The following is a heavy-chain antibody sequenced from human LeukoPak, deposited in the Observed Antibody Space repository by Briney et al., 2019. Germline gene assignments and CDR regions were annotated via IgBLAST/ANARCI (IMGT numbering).Heavy chain of an antibody. Sequence: PGGSLRLSCAASGFTFSSYAMSWVRQAPGKGLEWVSAISGSGGSTYNADSVKGRFTISRDNSKNTLYLQMNSLRAEDTAVYYCAKDGSSYYDYVWGSYLDYWGQGTLVTVSS. CDR2: ISGSGGST. J-gene: IGHJ4*02. CDR1: GFTFSSYA. D-gene: IGHD3-16*01. V-gene: IGHV3-23*01. CDR3: AKDGSSYYDYVWGSYLDY.